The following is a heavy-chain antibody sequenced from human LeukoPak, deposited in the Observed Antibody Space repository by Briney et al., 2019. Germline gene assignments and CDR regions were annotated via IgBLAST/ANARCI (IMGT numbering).Heavy chain of an antibody. CDR1: GFTFSSYA. V-gene: IGHV3-30*04. J-gene: IGHJ3*02. Sequence: GGSLRLSCAASGFTFSSYAMHWVRQAPDKGLEWVAVISYDGSNKYYADSVKGRFTISRDNSKNTLYLQMNSLRAEDTAVYYCARDQFRLDAFDIWGQGTMVTVSS. CDR3: ARDQFRLDAFDI. CDR2: ISYDGSNK.